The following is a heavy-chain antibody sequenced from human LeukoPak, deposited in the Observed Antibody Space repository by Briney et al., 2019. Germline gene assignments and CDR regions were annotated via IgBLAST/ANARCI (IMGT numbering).Heavy chain of an antibody. J-gene: IGHJ5*02. V-gene: IGHV3-33*01. CDR2: IWYDGTNK. CDR3: ARDMYSSGLAPWFDP. CDR1: GFTFSSYG. Sequence: GGSLRLSCAASGFTFSSYGMHWVRQAPGKGLEWVAVIWYDGTNKYYADSVKGRFTISRDNSKNTLYLQMNSLRAEDTAVYYCARDMYSSGLAPWFDPWGQGTLVTVPS. D-gene: IGHD6-19*01.